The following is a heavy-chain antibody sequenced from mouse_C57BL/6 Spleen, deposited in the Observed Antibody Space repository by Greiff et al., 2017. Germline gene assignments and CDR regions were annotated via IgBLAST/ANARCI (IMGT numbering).Heavy chain of an antibody. Sequence: EVMLVESGEGLVKPGGSLKLSCAASGFTFSSYAMSWVRQTPEKRLEWVAYISSGGDYIYYADTVKGRFTISRDNARNTLYLQMSSLKSEDTAMYYCTRLYDYDGGYWYFDVWGTGTTVTVSS. J-gene: IGHJ1*03. CDR3: TRLYDYDGGYWYFDV. CDR1: GFTFSSYA. CDR2: ISSGGDYI. D-gene: IGHD2-4*01. V-gene: IGHV5-9-1*02.